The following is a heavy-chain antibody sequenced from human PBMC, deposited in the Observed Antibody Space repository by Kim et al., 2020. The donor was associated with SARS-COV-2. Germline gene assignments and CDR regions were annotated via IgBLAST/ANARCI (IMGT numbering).Heavy chain of an antibody. Sequence: PTYAQGFTGRFVFSLDTSVSTAFLQISSLKAEDTAVYYCARDTSGWLDYWGQGTLVTVSS. CDR2: P. D-gene: IGHD6-19*01. V-gene: IGHV7-4-1*02. J-gene: IGHJ4*02. CDR3: ARDTSGWLDY.